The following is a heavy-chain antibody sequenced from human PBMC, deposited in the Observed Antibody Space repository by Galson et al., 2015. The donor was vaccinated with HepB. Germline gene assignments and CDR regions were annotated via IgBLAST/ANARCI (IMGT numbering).Heavy chain of an antibody. Sequence: ETLSLTCAVYGGSFRGNYWSWIRQPPRKGLEWIGEINHSGSTNYNPSPKSRVTISLDTSKKQFSLKLSSVTAADTAVYYCAGYSSAWASFDFWGQGTLVTVSS. V-gene: IGHV4-34*01. J-gene: IGHJ4*02. D-gene: IGHD6-19*01. CDR1: GGSFRGNY. CDR2: INHSGST. CDR3: AGYSSAWASFDF.